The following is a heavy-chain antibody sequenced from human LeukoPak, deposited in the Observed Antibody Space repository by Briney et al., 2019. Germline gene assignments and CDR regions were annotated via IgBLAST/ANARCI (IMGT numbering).Heavy chain of an antibody. V-gene: IGHV3-66*01. CDR3: ARVGLIAAAADY. D-gene: IGHD6-13*01. CDR1: GFTVSSNY. CDR2: IYSGGST. J-gene: IGHJ4*02. Sequence: GGSLRLSSAASGFTVSSNYMSWVRQAPGKGLEWVSVIYSGGSTYYADSVKGRFTISRDNSKNTLYLQMNSLRAEDTAVYYCARVGLIAAAADYWGQGTLVTVSS.